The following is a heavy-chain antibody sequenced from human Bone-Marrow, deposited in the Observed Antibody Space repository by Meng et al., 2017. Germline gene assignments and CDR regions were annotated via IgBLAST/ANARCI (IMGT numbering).Heavy chain of an antibody. CDR1: GFTLSSYA. D-gene: IGHD1-26*01. J-gene: IGHJ5*02. Sequence: EVQLCGWWGCLVQPGGSLRLSCADSGFTLSSYAMSWVRQAPGKGLEWVSAISGSGGSTYYADSVKGRFTISRDNSKNTLYLQMNSLRAEDTAVYYCAKGGAVNWFDPWGQGTLVTVSS. V-gene: IGHV3-23*01. CDR2: ISGSGGST. CDR3: AKGGAVNWFDP.